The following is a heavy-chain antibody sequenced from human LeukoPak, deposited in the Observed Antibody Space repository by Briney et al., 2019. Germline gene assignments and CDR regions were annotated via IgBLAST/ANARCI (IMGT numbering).Heavy chain of an antibody. CDR3: ARVVAAPADFDY. Sequence: GGSLRLSCAASGFTFSSYAMTWVRQAPGKGLEWVSGINWNGGSTGYVDSVKGRFTISRDNTKNSLHLQMNSLRAEDTAFYYCARVVAAPADFDYWGQGTLVTVSS. CDR2: INWNGGST. CDR1: GFTFSSYA. D-gene: IGHD2-15*01. V-gene: IGHV3-20*04. J-gene: IGHJ4*02.